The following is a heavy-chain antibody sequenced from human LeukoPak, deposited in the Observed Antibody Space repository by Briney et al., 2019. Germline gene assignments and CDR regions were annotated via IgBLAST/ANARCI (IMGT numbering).Heavy chain of an antibody. CDR1: GLTVSSKD. CDR2: LQSGGTT. V-gene: IGHV3-66*01. CDR3: ASYLYWWSDLGY. J-gene: IGHJ4*02. Sequence: GGSLRLSCGASGLTVSSKDMSWVRQAPGKGLEWVSVLQSGGTTYYADSVKGRFTISRDISKNTLYLQMNSLRVEDTAVYYCASYLYWWSDLGYWGQGTLVTVSS. D-gene: IGHD2-8*02.